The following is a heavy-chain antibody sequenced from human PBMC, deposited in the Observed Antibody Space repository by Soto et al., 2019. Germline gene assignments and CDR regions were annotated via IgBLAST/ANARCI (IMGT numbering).Heavy chain of an antibody. CDR3: ARGVRTDTAMVLPRSSYYYGMDV. CDR1: GGSFSGFY. V-gene: IGHV4-34*01. CDR2: INHSGST. D-gene: IGHD5-18*01. Sequence: SETLSLTCAVYGGSFSGFYWSWIRQPPGKGLEWIGEINHSGSTNYNPSLKSRVTISVDTSKNQFSLKLSSVTAADTAVYYCARGVRTDTAMVLPRSSYYYGMDVWGQGTTVTVPS. J-gene: IGHJ6*02.